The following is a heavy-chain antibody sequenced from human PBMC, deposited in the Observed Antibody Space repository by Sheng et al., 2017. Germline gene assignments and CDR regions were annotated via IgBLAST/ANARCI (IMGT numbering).Heavy chain of an antibody. V-gene: IGHV3-9*01. J-gene: IGHJ5*02. Sequence: EVQLVESGGGLVQPGRSLRLSCAASGFTFDDYAMHWVRQAPGKGLMWVSRINNDGSDVTYADSVKGRFTVSRDNAMNIMYLQMNSLRVEDTAVYYCARDRPHNWFDPWGRGTRGHRLL. CDR2: INNDGSDV. CDR3: ARDRPHNWFDP. CDR1: GFTFDDYA.